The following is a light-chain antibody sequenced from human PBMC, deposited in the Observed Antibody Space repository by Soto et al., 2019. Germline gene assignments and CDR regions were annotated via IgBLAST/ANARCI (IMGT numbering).Light chain of an antibody. CDR2: GAS. Sequence: EIVLTQSPGTLSLSPGERATLSFRASQSVSNNYLAWYQQKPGQAPRLLIYGASSRATGIPDRFSGSGSGTDFTLTISRLEPEDFAVYHCQQYVSIPLTFGGGTKVDIK. CDR1: QSVSNNY. CDR3: QQYVSIPLT. V-gene: IGKV3-20*01. J-gene: IGKJ4*01.